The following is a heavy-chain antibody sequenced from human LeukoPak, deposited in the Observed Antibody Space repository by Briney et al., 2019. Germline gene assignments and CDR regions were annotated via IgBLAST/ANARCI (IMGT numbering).Heavy chain of an antibody. CDR3: ARGYYYGSGSYSFDY. CDR1: GGSFSGYY. D-gene: IGHD3-10*01. Sequence: PSETLSLTCAVYGGSFSGYYWSWIRQPPGKGLEWIGEINHSGSTNYNPSLKSRVTISVDTSKNQFSLKLSSVTAADTAVYYCARGYYYGSGSYSFDYWGQGTLVTVSS. CDR2: INHSGST. J-gene: IGHJ4*02. V-gene: IGHV4-34*01.